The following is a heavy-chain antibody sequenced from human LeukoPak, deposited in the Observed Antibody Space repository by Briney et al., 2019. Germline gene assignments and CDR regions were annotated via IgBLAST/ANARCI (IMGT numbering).Heavy chain of an antibody. J-gene: IGHJ6*03. D-gene: IGHD4-11*01. CDR2: IYPGDSDT. CDR3: ARVWGYSNYVPSYMDV. CDR1: GYSFTSYW. V-gene: IGHV5-51*01. Sequence: GESLKISCKGSGYSFTSYWIGWVRQMPGKGLEWMGIIYPGDSDTRYSPSFQGQVTISADKSITTASLQWSSLKASDTAMSYCARVWGYSNYVPSYMDVWGKGTTVTVSS.